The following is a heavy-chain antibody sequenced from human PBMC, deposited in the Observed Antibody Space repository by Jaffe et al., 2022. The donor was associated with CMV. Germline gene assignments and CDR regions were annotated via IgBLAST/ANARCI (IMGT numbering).Heavy chain of an antibody. D-gene: IGHD4-17*01. J-gene: IGHJ4*02. CDR1: GYSFTSYW. V-gene: IGHV5-10-1*03. CDR2: IDPSDSYT. CDR3: ASHSYGDYSWGLF. Sequence: EMHLVQSGAEVKKPGESLRISCKGSGYSFTSYWISWVRQMPGKGLEWMGRIDPSDSYTNYSPSFQGHVTMSADKYINTVYLQWSSLKASDTAIYYCASHSYGDYSWGLFWGQGTLVTVSS.